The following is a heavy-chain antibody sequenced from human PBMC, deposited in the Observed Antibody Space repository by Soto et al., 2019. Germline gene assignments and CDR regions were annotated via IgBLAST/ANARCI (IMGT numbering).Heavy chain of an antibody. V-gene: IGHV3-23*01. Sequence: EVHLLESGGALVQPGGSLRLSCAASGFTFSSCAMGWVRQAPGKGLEWVSGIIDSGGSTYYADAVQGRFTIARDNSKSTLYLQMNSLRAEDTAVYYCGKGRRCYYYYGVDVWGQGTTVAVSS. CDR2: IIDSGGST. CDR1: GFTFSSCA. J-gene: IGHJ6*02. CDR3: GKGRRCYYYYGVDV.